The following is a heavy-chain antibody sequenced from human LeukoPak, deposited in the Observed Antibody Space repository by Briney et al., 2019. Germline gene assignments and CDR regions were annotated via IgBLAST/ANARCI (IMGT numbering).Heavy chain of an antibody. CDR1: GGSISTSSYY. D-gene: IGHD3-3*01. CDR2: IYYSGNT. CDR3: ARGGAPYYDSWSGYYTRRDAFDI. J-gene: IGHJ3*02. V-gene: IGHV4-39*07. Sequence: PSETPSLTCTVSGGSISTSSYYWGWIRQPPGKGLEWIGSIYYSGNTYYNPSLKSRVTISIDTSKNQFSLRLSSVTAADTAVYYCARGGAPYYDSWSGYYTRRDAFDIWGQGTMVTVSS.